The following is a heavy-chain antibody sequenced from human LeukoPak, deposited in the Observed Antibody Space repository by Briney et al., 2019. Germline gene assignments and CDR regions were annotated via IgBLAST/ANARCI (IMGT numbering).Heavy chain of an antibody. Sequence: GVSLRLSCAASGFTFDDYAMHWVRHAPGKGLEWVSGISWNSGSIGYADSVKGRFTISRDNAKNSLYLQMNSLRAEDTALYYCAKDWNRGGFDYWGQGTLVTVSS. V-gene: IGHV3-9*01. CDR2: ISWNSGSI. D-gene: IGHD3-10*01. J-gene: IGHJ4*02. CDR3: AKDWNRGGFDY. CDR1: GFTFDDYA.